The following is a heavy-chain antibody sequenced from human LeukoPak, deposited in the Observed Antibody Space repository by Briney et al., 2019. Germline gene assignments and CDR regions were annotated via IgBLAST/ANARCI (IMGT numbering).Heavy chain of an antibody. CDR3: ATTPSTDCSSTSCYGFDY. D-gene: IGHD2-2*01. Sequence: SVKVSCKAFGGTFSSYAISWVRQAPGQGLEWMGRIIPILGIANYAQKFQGRVTITADKSTSTAYMELSSLRSEDTAVYYCATTPSTDCSSTSCYGFDYWGQGTLVTVSS. J-gene: IGHJ4*02. CDR2: IIPILGIA. V-gene: IGHV1-69*04. CDR1: GGTFSSYA.